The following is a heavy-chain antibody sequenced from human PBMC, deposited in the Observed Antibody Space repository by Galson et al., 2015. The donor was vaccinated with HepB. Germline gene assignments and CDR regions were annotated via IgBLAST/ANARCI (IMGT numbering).Heavy chain of an antibody. CDR1: GFSLSTSGVG. V-gene: IGHV2-5*01. CDR2: IYWNDDK. Sequence: PALVKPTQTLTLTCTFSGFSLSTSGVGVGWIRQPPGKALEWLALIYWNDDKRYSPSLKTRLTITKDTSRNQVVLTVTNVAPVDTGTYYCARIFDYYGMDAWGQGTTVVVSS. J-gene: IGHJ6*02. D-gene: IGHD3-3*01. CDR3: ARIFDYYGMDA.